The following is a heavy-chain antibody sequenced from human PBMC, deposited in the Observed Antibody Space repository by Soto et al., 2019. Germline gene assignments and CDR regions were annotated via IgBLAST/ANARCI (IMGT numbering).Heavy chain of an antibody. CDR2: ISGSGGST. CDR3: AKDPTSSSSWLFNWFDP. D-gene: IGHD6-13*01. CDR1: GFTFSSYA. J-gene: IGHJ5*02. V-gene: IGHV3-23*01. Sequence: GGSLRLSCAASGFTFSSYAMSWVRQAPGKGLEWVSAISGSGGSTYYADSVKGRFTISRDNSKNTLYLQMNSLRAEDTAVYYCAKDPTSSSSWLFNWFDPWGQGTLVTVSS.